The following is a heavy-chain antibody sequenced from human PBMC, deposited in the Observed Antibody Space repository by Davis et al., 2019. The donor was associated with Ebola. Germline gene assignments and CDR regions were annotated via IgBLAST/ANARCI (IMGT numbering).Heavy chain of an antibody. V-gene: IGHV1-69*04. CDR3: ARIDSSGYGFDY. J-gene: IGHJ4*02. CDR1: GGTFSSYA. D-gene: IGHD3-22*01. Sequence: SVKVSCKASGGTFSSYAISWVRQAPGQGLEWMGRIIPILGIANYAQKFQGRVTITADKSTSTAYMELSSLRSEDTAVYYCARIDSSGYGFDYWGQGTLVTVSS. CDR2: IIPILGIA.